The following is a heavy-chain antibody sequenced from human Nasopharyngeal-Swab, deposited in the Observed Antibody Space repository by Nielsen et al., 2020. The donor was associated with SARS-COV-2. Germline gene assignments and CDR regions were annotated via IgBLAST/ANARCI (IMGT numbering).Heavy chain of an antibody. CDR3: ARAALGGEVDY. Sequence: GGSLRLSCAASGFTFSNYGMNWVRQAPGKGLEWVSSISSSSRYKYYADSVKGRFTISRDNAKNSLYLQMNSLRAEDTAVYYCARAALGGEVDYWGQGTLVTVSS. CDR2: ISSSSRYK. D-gene: IGHD2-15*01. J-gene: IGHJ4*02. V-gene: IGHV3-21*01. CDR1: GFTFSNYG.